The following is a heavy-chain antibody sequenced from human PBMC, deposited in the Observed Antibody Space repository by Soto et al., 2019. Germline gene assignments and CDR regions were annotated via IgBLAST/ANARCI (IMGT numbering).Heavy chain of an antibody. V-gene: IGHV3-21*02. CDR1: GFTLSTYR. CDR3: SGGSQSCNSITCYGARCMDV. J-gene: IGHJ6*02. CDR2: ISASSAQI. Sequence: EVKLVESGGGLVTPGGSLRLSCAASGFTLSTYRVNWVRQAPGQGLEWVSSISASSAQIHYGDSVRGRFTISKDHGKNSLYRQMDSLRGEDTAVYFCSGGSQSCNSITCYGARCMDVWGQGTTVTVSS. D-gene: IGHD3-10*01.